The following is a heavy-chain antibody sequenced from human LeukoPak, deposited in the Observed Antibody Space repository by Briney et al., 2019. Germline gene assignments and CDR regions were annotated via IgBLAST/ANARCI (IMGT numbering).Heavy chain of an antibody. V-gene: IGHV4-34*01. CDR2: INHSGST. J-gene: IGHJ5*02. CDR3: ARGSWYDPNWFDP. CDR1: GGSFSGYY. D-gene: IGHD6-13*01. Sequence: SETLSLTCAVYGGSFSGYYWSWIRQPPGKGLEWIGEINHSGSTNYNPSLKSRVTISVDTSKNQFSVKLSSVTAADTAVYYCARGSWYDPNWFDPWGQGTLVTVSS.